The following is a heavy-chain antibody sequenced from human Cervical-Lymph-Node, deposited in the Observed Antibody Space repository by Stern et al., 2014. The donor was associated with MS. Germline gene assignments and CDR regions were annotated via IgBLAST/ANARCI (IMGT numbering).Heavy chain of an antibody. CDR3: ARAEQLVDY. D-gene: IGHD6-6*01. V-gene: IGHV5-51*01. CDR2: IYPSDSDT. J-gene: IGHJ4*02. CDR1: GYSFTNYW. Sequence: EVQLVESGAEVKKPGESLKISCKGSGYSFTNYWIGWVRQMPGQGLECMGIIYPSDSDTRYSPSFQGQVTISADKSISTAYLQWSRLKASDTAIYYCARAEQLVDYWGQGTLVTVSS.